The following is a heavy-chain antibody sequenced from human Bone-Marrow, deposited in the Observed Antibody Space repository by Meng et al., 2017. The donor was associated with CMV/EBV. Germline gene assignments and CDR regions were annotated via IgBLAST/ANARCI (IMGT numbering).Heavy chain of an antibody. CDR3: ARAGYCGGDCYSGKYYYYYGMDV. CDR1: GFTFSSYW. V-gene: IGHV3-74*01. D-gene: IGHD2-21*01. CDR2: INSDGSST. Sequence: GGSLRLSCAASGFTFSSYWMHWVRQAPGKGLVWVSRINSDGSSTSYADSVKGRFTISRDNAKNTLYLQMNSLRAEDTAVYYCARAGYCGGDCYSGKYYYYYGMDVWGQGTTVTVSS. J-gene: IGHJ6*02.